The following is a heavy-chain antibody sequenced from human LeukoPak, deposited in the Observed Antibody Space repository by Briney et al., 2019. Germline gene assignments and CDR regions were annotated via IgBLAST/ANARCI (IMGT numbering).Heavy chain of an antibody. J-gene: IGHJ4*02. CDR1: GYTFTSYG. CDR2: ISAYNGNT. V-gene: IGHV1-18*01. Sequence: ASVKVSCKASGYTFTSYGISWVRQAPGQGLEWMGWISAYNGNTSYAQKLQGRVTMTTDTSTSTAYMELRSLRSDDTAVYYCASESLWFGSYVYWGQGTLVTVSS. CDR3: ASESLWFGSYVY. D-gene: IGHD3-10*01.